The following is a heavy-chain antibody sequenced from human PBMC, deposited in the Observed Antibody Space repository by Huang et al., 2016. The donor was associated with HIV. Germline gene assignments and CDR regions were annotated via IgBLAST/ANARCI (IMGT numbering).Heavy chain of an antibody. V-gene: IGHV1-69*01. D-gene: IGHD6-6*01. Sequence: QVQLVQSGAEVKKPGSSVKVSCKASGGTFSTYAISWVRQAPGQGLEWMGGVIPICGTAHYAQKVQGRGTITADEFTSTAYMELSSLRSEDTALYYCARGRTRSSLYDSYYGLDVWGQGTTVTVSS. CDR1: GGTFSTYA. CDR2: VIPICGTA. J-gene: IGHJ6*02. CDR3: ARGRTRSSLYDSYYGLDV.